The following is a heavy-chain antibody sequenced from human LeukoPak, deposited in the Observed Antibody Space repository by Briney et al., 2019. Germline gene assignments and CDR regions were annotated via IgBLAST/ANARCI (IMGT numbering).Heavy chain of an antibody. CDR3: ARGEPDYYDSSGYYSGSPNWFDP. J-gene: IGHJ5*02. CDR2: INHSGST. CDR1: GGSFSGYY. V-gene: IGHV4-34*01. Sequence: PSETLSLTCAVYGGSFSGYYWSWIRQPPGKGLEWIGEINHSGSTNYNPSLKSRVTISVDTSKNQFSLKLSSVTAADTAVYYCARGEPDYYDSSGYYSGSPNWFDPCGQGTLVTVSS. D-gene: IGHD3-22*01.